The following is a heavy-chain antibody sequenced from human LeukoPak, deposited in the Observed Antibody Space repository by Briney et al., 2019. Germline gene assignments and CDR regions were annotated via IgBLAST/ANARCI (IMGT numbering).Heavy chain of an antibody. V-gene: IGHV4-39*07. J-gene: IGHJ4*02. Sequence: PSETLSLTCTVSGGSISSSSYYWGWIRQPPGKGLEWIGSIYYSGSTYYNPSLKSRVTISVDTSKNQFSLKLSSVTAADTAVYYCARGALRLHHFDYWGQGTLVTVSS. CDR1: GGSISSSSYY. CDR2: IYYSGST. CDR3: ARGALRLHHFDY.